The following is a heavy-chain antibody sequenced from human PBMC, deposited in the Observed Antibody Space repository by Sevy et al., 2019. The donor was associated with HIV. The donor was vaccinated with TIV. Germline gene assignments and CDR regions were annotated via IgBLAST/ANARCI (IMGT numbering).Heavy chain of an antibody. CDR3: AHILRGWNDPNGEDYFDY. CDR1: GFSLSTSGVG. V-gene: IGHV2-5*02. Sequence: SGPTLVNPTQTLTLTCTFSGFSLSTSGVGVGWIRQPPGKALEWLALIYWDDDKRYRPSMKSRVTITKDTSKNQVFLTMTTMDPGDTARCYCAHILRGWNDPNGEDYFDYWGQGTLVTVSS. D-gene: IGHD1-1*01. CDR2: IYWDDDK. J-gene: IGHJ4*02.